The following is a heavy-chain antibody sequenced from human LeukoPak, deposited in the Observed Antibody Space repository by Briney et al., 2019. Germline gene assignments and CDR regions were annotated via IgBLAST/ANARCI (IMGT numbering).Heavy chain of an antibody. J-gene: IGHJ5*02. Sequence: SQTLSLTCTVSGVSISSGDYYWSWIRQSPGKGLEWIGYTYYSGSTYYNPSLKSRVTISVDTSKNQFSLKLSSVTAADTAVYYCARPYYYDSRIDPWGQGTRVTVSS. CDR2: TYYSGST. D-gene: IGHD3-22*01. CDR1: GVSISSGDYY. CDR3: ARPYYYDSRIDP. V-gene: IGHV4-30-4*01.